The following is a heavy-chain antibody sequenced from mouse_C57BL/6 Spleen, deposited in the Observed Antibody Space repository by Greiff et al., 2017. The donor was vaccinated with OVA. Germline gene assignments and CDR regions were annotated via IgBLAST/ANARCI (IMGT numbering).Heavy chain of an antibody. CDR3: ARGGGQLRPFAY. D-gene: IGHD3-2*02. CDR2: ISYDGSN. V-gene: IGHV3-6*01. Sequence: EVQLVESGPGLVKPSQSLSLTCSVTGYSITSGYYWNWIRQFPGNKLEWMGYISYDGSNNYNPSLKNRISITRDTSKNQFFLKLNTVTTEDTATYYCARGGGQLRPFAYWGQGTLVTVSA. J-gene: IGHJ3*01. CDR1: GYSITSGYY.